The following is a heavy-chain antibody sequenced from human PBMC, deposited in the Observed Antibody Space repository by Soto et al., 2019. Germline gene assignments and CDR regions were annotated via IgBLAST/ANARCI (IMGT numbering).Heavy chain of an antibody. CDR1: GGTFSSYA. CDR2: IIPIFGTA. V-gene: IGHV1-69*01. J-gene: IGHJ6*02. D-gene: IGHD3-3*01. CDR3: ARDLGGYHTDGMDV. Sequence: QVQLVQSGAEVKKPGSSVKVSCKASGGTFSSYAISWVRQAPGQGLEWTGGIIPIFGTANYAQKFQGRVTITADESTSTAYMELSSLRSEDTAVYYCARDLGGYHTDGMDVWGQGTTVTVSS.